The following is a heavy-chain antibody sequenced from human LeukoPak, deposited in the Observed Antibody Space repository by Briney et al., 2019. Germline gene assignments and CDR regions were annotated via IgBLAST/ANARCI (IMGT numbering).Heavy chain of an antibody. V-gene: IGHV4-34*09. D-gene: IGHD2-15*01. CDR2: INHSGST. CDR3: ARLVVVAATRYYFGY. J-gene: IGHJ4*02. CDR1: GGSFSGYY. Sequence: ASETLSLTCAVYGGSFSGYYWSWIRQPPGKGLEWIGEINHSGSTNYNPSLKSRVTISVDTSKNQFSLKLSSVTAADTAVYYCARLVVVAATRYYFGYWGQGTLVTVSS.